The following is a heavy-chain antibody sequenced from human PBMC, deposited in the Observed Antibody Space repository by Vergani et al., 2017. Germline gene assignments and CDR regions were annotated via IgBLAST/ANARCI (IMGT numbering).Heavy chain of an antibody. CDR2: IHTSGST. CDR1: GGSINSHTYY. J-gene: IGHJ4*02. Sequence: QLQESGPGLVKPSQTLSLTCTVSGGSINSHTYYWSWIRQPAGKGLEWIGRIHTSGSTNYNPSLKSRVTMSEDTSKNQFSLNLTSVTAADTAVYFCARGSCLGGSCYKPLFDYLRQGVLVTVSS. CDR3: ARGSCLGGSCYKPLFDY. V-gene: IGHV4-61*02. D-gene: IGHD2-15*01.